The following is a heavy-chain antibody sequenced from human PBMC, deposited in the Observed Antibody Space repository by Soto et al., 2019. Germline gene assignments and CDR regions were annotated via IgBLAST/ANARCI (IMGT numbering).Heavy chain of an antibody. CDR2: ISYDGSNK. J-gene: IGHJ1*01. D-gene: IGHD4-17*01. V-gene: IGHV3-30-3*01. CDR3: ARGYSRVTKGIFQH. Sequence: QVQLVESGGGVVQPGRSLRLSCAASGFTFSSYAMHWVRQAPGKGLEWVAVISYDGSNKYYADSVKGRFTISRDNAKNTLYLQRNGLGGEDTGVYYCARGYSRVTKGIFQHWGQGTLGTVSS. CDR1: GFTFSSYA.